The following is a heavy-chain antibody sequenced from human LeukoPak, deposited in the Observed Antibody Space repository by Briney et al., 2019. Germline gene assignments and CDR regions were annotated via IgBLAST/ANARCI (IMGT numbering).Heavy chain of an antibody. Sequence: GGSLRLSCAASGFTFSNYAMSWVRQAPGKGLEWVSVISGSGVYTYNTDSVKGRFTISRDNSKNTLYLQMNSLRAEDTAVYYCAKDTIFDIWGQGTMVTVSS. D-gene: IGHD3-3*01. CDR2: ISGSGVYT. J-gene: IGHJ3*02. CDR1: GFTFSNYA. CDR3: AKDTIFDI. V-gene: IGHV3-23*01.